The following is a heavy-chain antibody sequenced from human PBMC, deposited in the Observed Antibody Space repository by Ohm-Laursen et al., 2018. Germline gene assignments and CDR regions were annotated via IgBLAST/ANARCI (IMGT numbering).Heavy chain of an antibody. Sequence: SLRLSCSASGFTFSYYAMHWVRQAPGQGLEYVSAITSNGHSTYYANSVKGRFTISRDNSKNTLYLQMGSLRPEDMAVYYCARIAGSGYYDYWGQGTLVTVSS. CDR2: ITSNGHST. V-gene: IGHV3-64*01. D-gene: IGHD3-22*01. J-gene: IGHJ4*02. CDR1: GFTFSYYA. CDR3: ARIAGSGYYDY.